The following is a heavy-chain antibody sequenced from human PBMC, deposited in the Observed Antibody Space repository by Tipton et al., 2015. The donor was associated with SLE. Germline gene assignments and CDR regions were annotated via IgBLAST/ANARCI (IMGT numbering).Heavy chain of an antibody. CDR1: GFTFSSYG. D-gene: IGHD3-10*01. CDR2: IRYDGSNK. V-gene: IGHV3-30*02. J-gene: IGHJ4*02. CDR3: AKDPDYYGSGSPFDY. Sequence: SLRLSCAASGFTFSSYGMHWVRQAPGKGLEWVAFIRYDGSNKYYADSVKGRFTISRDNSKNTLYLQMNSLRAEDTAVYYCAKDPDYYGSGSPFDYWGQGTLVTVSS.